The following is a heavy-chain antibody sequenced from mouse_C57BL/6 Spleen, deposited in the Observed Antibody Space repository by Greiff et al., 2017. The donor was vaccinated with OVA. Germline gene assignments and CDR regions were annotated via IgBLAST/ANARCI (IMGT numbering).Heavy chain of an antibody. D-gene: IGHD1-1*01. CDR3: ARGEPITTVVATPFDY. Sequence: QVQLQQSGAELVKPGASVKISCKASGYAFSSYWMNWVKQRPGKGLEWIGQIYPGDGDTNYNGKFKGKATLTADKSSSTAYMQLSSLTSEDSAVYFCARGEPITTVVATPFDYWGQGTTLTVSS. V-gene: IGHV1-80*01. J-gene: IGHJ2*01. CDR1: GYAFSSYW. CDR2: IYPGDGDT.